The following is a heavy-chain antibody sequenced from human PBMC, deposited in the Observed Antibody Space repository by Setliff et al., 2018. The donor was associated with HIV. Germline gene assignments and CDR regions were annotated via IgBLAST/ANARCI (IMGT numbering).Heavy chain of an antibody. V-gene: IGHV1-2*06. CDR2: ISPNNGAA. J-gene: IGHJ3*01. CDR1: GYTFTDFY. Sequence: GASVKVSCKASGYTFTDFYIHWVRQAPGQGLEWIGRISPNNGAAEYAPKFQGRVRMTLDTSISTAYLEIPRLTSDDAAVYYCARPRVFDSFDVWGPGTLVTVSS. CDR3: ARPRVFDSFDV.